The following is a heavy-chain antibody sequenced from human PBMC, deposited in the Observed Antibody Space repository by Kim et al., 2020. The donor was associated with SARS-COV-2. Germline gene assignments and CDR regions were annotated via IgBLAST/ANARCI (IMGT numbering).Heavy chain of an antibody. D-gene: IGHD6-13*01. Sequence: SETLSLTCTVSGGSISSSSYVWGWIRQPPGKGLEWIGSIYYTGSTYYNPSLKSRVTISIDTSKNQFSLKLSSVTAADTAVFYCARQATSSWIWGQGTLVT. V-gene: IGHV4-39*01. J-gene: IGHJ4*02. CDR1: GGSISSSSYV. CDR2: IYYTGST. CDR3: ARQATSSWI.